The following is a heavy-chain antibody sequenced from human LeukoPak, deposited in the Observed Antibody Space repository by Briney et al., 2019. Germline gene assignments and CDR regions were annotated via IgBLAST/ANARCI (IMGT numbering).Heavy chain of an antibody. CDR3: AKAGYYDSSGYYYVAWYFDY. Sequence: GGSLRLSCAASGFTFSSYAMSWVRQAPGKGLEWVSAISGSGGSTYYADSVKGRFTISRDNAKDTLYLQMNSLRAEDTAVYYCAKAGYYDSSGYYYVAWYFDYWGQGTLVTVSS. J-gene: IGHJ4*02. CDR1: GFTFSSYA. CDR2: ISGSGGST. D-gene: IGHD3-22*01. V-gene: IGHV3-23*01.